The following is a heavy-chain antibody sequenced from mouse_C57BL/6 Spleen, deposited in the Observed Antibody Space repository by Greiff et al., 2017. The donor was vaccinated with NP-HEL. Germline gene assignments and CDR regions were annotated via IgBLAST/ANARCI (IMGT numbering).Heavy chain of an antibody. J-gene: IGHJ4*01. CDR1: GFSFNTYA. Sequence: EVQRVESGGGLVQPKGSLKLSCAASGFSFNTYAMNWVRQAPGKGLEWVARIRSKSNNYATYYADSVKDRFTISRDDSESMLYLQMNNLKTEDTAMYYCVRGDYPYAMDYWGQGTSVTVSS. CDR3: VRGDYPYAMDY. V-gene: IGHV10-1*01. CDR2: IRSKSNNYAT. D-gene: IGHD2-4*01.